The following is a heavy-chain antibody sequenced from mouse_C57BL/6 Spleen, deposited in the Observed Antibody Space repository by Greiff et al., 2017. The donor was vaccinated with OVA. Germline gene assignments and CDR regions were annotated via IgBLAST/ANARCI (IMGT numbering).Heavy chain of an antibody. Sequence: QVQLQQPGAELVMPGASVKLSCKASGYTFTSYWMHWVKQRPGQGLEWIGEIDPSDSYTNYNQKFKGKSTLTVDKSSSTAYMQLSSLTSEDSAVYYCARDSNDYFDYWGQGTTLTVSS. CDR3: ARDSNDYFDY. D-gene: IGHD2-5*01. CDR1: GYTFTSYW. J-gene: IGHJ2*01. CDR2: IDPSDSYT. V-gene: IGHV1-69*01.